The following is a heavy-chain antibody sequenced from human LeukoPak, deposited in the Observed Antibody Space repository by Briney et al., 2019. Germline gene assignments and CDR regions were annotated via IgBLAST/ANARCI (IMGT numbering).Heavy chain of an antibody. V-gene: IGHV3-23*01. J-gene: IGHJ4*02. Sequence: GGSLRLSCATSGFTFSSYAMSWVRQAPGKGLEWVSGIGASGGSTYYADSVKGRFTISRDNSKNTLYLQMNSLRTEDTAVYYCAKAKGYDILTGLDYWGQGTLVTVSS. D-gene: IGHD3-9*01. CDR2: IGASGGST. CDR1: GFTFSSYA. CDR3: AKAKGYDILTGLDY.